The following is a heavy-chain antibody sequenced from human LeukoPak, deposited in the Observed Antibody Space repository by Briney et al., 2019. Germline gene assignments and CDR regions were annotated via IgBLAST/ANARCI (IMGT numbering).Heavy chain of an antibody. CDR2: IYYSGST. J-gene: IGHJ4*02. CDR1: GGSISSYY. D-gene: IGHD1-26*01. Sequence: SETLSLTCTVSGGSISSYYWSWIRQPPGKGLEWIGYIYYSGSTNYNPSLKSRVTISVDTSKNQFSLKLSSVTAADTAVYYCARQGPLRRTGADYWGQGTLVTVSS. CDR3: ARQGPLRRTGADY. V-gene: IGHV4-59*08.